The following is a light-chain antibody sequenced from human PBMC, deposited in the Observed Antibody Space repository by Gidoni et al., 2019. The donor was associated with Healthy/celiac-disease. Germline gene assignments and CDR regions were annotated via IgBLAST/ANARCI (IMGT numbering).Light chain of an antibody. J-gene: IGKJ4*01. CDR1: QSVSSN. CDR3: QQYNNWPPLT. Sequence: EIVMTQSPATLSVSPGERATLSCRASQSVSSNLAWYQQKPGQEPRLLIYGASTRATGIPARFSGSVSGTEFTLTISSLQSEDFAVYYCQQYNNWPPLTFGGGTKVEIK. V-gene: IGKV3-15*01. CDR2: GAS.